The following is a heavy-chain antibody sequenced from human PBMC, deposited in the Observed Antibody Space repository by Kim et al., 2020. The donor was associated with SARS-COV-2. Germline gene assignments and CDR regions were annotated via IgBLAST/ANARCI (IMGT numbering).Heavy chain of an antibody. V-gene: IGHV3-7*03. CDR2: IKQAGSEK. CDR3: ARVKYSSGWYYFDY. CDR1: GFTFSSYW. D-gene: IGHD6-19*01. J-gene: IGHJ4*02. Sequence: GGSLRLSCAASGFTFSSYWMSWVRQAPGKGLEWVANIKQAGSEKYYVDSVKGRFTISRDNAKNSLYLQMNSLRAADTAVYYCARVKYSSGWYYFDYCGQGTLVTVSS.